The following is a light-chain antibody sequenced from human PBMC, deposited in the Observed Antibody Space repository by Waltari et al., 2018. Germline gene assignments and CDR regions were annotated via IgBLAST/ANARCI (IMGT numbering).Light chain of an antibody. CDR1: SSDLGSYHF. CDR3: CAYAGSNIFV. V-gene: IGLV2-11*01. CDR2: DVH. Sequence: QSALTQPRSVSGSPGQSVTISCTGTSSDLGSYHFVSWYQQQTGKAPKVIIYDVHERPSGVPDSFYGSRSGNTASLTISRLQADDEGEYYCCAYAGSNIFVFGVGTQLTGL. J-gene: IGLJ1*01.